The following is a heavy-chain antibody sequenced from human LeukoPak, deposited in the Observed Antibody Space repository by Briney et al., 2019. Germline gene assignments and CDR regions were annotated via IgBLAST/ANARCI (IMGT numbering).Heavy chain of an antibody. Sequence: GASVKVSCKASGYTFTSYGISWVRQAPGQGLEWMGWISAYNGNTNYAQKLQGRVTMTTDTSTSTAYMELRSLRSDDTAVYYCARAAPYCTNGVCYVDYWGQETLVTVSS. CDR2: ISAYNGNT. D-gene: IGHD2-8*01. CDR1: GYTFTSYG. V-gene: IGHV1-18*01. J-gene: IGHJ4*02. CDR3: ARAAPYCTNGVCYVDY.